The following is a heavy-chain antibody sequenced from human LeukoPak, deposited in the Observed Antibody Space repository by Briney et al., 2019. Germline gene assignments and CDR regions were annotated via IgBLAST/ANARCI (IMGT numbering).Heavy chain of an antibody. CDR3: ARDVGSGWFDY. CDR2: IKEDGSQI. J-gene: IGHJ4*02. D-gene: IGHD6-19*01. V-gene: IGHV3-7*01. Sequence: GGSLRLSCAVSGFSFRSHWMSWVRQAPGKGLEGVANIKEDGSQIYYVDSVKGRFTISRDNAQNSVYLQMNSLRGEDTAVYYCARDVGSGWFDYWGQGTLVTVSS. CDR1: GFSFRSHW.